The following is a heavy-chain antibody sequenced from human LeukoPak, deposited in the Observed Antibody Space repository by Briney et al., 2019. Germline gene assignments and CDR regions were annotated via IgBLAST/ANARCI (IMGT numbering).Heavy chain of an antibody. CDR2: ISSSSSTI. CDR1: GFTFSSYS. V-gene: IGHV3-48*01. CDR3: ARDFHRRLYDSSGYYPY. D-gene: IGHD3-22*01. Sequence: GGSLRLSCAASGFTFSSYSMMWVRQAPGKGLEWVSYISSSSSTIHYADSVKGRFTISRDNAKNSLYLQMNSLRAEDTAVYYCARDFHRRLYDSSGYYPYWGQGTLVTVSS. J-gene: IGHJ4*02.